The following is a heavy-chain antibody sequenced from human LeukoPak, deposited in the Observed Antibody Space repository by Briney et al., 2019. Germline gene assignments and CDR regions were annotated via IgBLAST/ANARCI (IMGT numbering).Heavy chain of an antibody. CDR2: INHSGST. J-gene: IGHJ4*02. V-gene: IGHV4-34*01. Sequence: PSETLSLTCAVYGGSFSGYYWSWIRQPPGKGLEWIGEINHSGSTNYNPSLKSRVTISVDTSKNQFSLKLSSVTAADTAAYYCARGQWLAGYFDYWGQGTLVTVSS. CDR1: GGSFSGYY. CDR3: ARGQWLAGYFDY. D-gene: IGHD6-19*01.